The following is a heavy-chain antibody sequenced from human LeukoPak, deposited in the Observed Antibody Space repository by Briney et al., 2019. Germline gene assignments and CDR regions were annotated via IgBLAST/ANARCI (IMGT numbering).Heavy chain of an antibody. CDR3: ARGSIYCSSTSCYEFDY. Sequence: GGTLRLSCAASGFTFSYYWMSWVRKAPGKGLEWVANIREDGSENYYVDSLRGRFSIFRDNAKNSLYLLMNSLRAEDTAVYYCARGSIYCSSTSCYEFDYWGQGILVTV. D-gene: IGHD2-2*01. V-gene: IGHV3-7*01. CDR2: IREDGSEN. CDR1: GFTFSYYW. J-gene: IGHJ4*02.